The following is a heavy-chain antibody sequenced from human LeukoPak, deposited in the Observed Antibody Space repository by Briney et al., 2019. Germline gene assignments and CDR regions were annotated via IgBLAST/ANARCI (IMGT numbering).Heavy chain of an antibody. CDR2: IYTSGST. CDR3: ARVAYDFWSGYFDYYYYYMDV. D-gene: IGHD3-3*01. CDR1: GGSISSYC. V-gene: IGHV4-4*07. Sequence: SETLSLTCTVSGGSISSYCWSWIRQPAGKGLEWIGRIYTSGSTNYNPSLKSRVTMSVDTSKNQFSLKLSSVTAADTAVYYCARVAYDFWSGYFDYYYYYMDVWGKGTTVTVSS. J-gene: IGHJ6*03.